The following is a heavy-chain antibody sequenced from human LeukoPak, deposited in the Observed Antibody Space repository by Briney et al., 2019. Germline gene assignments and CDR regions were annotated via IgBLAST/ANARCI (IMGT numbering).Heavy chain of an antibody. CDR1: GYTFTGYY. D-gene: IGHD2-2*02. J-gene: IGHJ4*02. Sequence: GASVKVSCKASGYTFTGYYMHWVRQAPGQGLEWMGWINPNSGGTNYAQKFQGWVTMTRDTSISTAYMELSRLRSDDTAVYYCARVVASDCSSTSCYTLDYWGQGTLVTVSS. CDR2: INPNSGGT. CDR3: ARVVASDCSSTSCYTLDY. V-gene: IGHV1-2*04.